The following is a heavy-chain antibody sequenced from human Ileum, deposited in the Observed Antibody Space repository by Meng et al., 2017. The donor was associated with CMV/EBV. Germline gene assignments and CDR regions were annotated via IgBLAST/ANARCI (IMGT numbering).Heavy chain of an antibody. V-gene: IGHV4-4*07. D-gene: IGHD3-10*01. CDR1: GGSNSNYY. CDR2: CYTSGTT. Sequence: QLPRRESGPRRLRTSGTRSLPCYVSGGSNSNYYWSLTRQPAGKGLEWIAHCYTSGTTNYNPSLKSRVTMSVDTSRNQFSLKLTSVTAADTAVYYCARNYGSGNWNFFHYWGQGTLVTVSS. CDR3: ARNYGSGNWNFFHY. J-gene: IGHJ4*02.